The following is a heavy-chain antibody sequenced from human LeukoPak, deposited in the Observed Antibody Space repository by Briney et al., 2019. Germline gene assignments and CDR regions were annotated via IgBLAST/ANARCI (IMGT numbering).Heavy chain of an antibody. CDR1: GFTFSSYG. CDR2: IRYDGSNK. V-gene: IGHV3-30*02. Sequence: GGSLRLSCAASGFTFSSYGMHWVRQAPGKGLEWVAFIRYDGSNKYYADSVKGRFTISRDNAKNSLYLQMNSLRAEDTAAYYCARSTGGDWYAFDIWGQGTMVTVSS. J-gene: IGHJ3*02. D-gene: IGHD2-21*02. CDR3: ARSTGGDWYAFDI.